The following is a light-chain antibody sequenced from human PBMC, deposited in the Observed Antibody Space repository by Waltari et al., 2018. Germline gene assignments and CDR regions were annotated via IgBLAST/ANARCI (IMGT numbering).Light chain of an antibody. J-gene: IGKJ1*01. CDR3: MQPLETPWT. V-gene: IGKV2-28*01. CDR2: MGS. CDR1: QSLLHVDGYNY. Sequence: DIVMTQSPLSLPVTPGEPASISCRSSQSLLHVDGYNYLDWYLQKPGQSPQVLIYMGSNRAAGVPDRVSGSGSGTDFTLKISRVEAEDVGVYYCMQPLETPWTFGQGTKVEIK.